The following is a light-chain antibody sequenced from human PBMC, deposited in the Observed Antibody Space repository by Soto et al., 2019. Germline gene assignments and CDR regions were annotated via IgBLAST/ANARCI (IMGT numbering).Light chain of an antibody. CDR3: QQYNNWPII. CDR2: RAS. J-gene: IGKJ5*01. Sequence: EIVLTQSPGTLSLSPGERATLSCRASQSVSSNLAWYQQKPGQAPRLLIYRASTRATGIPARFSGSGSGTEFTLTISSLQSEDFALYYCQQYNNWPIIFGQGTRLEIK. V-gene: IGKV3-15*01. CDR1: QSVSSN.